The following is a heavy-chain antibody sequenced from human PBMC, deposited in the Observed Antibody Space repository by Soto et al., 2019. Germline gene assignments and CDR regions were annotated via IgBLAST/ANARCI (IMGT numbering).Heavy chain of an antibody. Sequence: WGSLRLSCAASGFTFSSYSMNWVRQAPGKGLEWVSSISSSSSYIYYADSVKGRFTISRDNAKNSLYLQMNRLRAEDTAVYYCAREVGATTCLDYWGQGTLVTVSS. CDR1: GFTFSSYS. V-gene: IGHV3-21*01. CDR3: AREVGATTCLDY. D-gene: IGHD1-26*01. J-gene: IGHJ4*02. CDR2: ISSSSSYI.